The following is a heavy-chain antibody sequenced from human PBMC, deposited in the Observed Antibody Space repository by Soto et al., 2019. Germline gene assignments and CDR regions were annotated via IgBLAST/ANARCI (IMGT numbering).Heavy chain of an antibody. D-gene: IGHD4-17*01. Sequence: SETLSLTCSVSGGSINYSYWTWIRQPPGKGLEWIGYISYTGSANYNASLKSRLTISVDTSKNQFSLKLSSVTAADTALYYCARVNYGDYYYGMDVWGQGTTVTVSS. CDR1: GGSINYSY. CDR3: ARVNYGDYYYGMDV. J-gene: IGHJ6*02. V-gene: IGHV4-59*01. CDR2: ISYTGSA.